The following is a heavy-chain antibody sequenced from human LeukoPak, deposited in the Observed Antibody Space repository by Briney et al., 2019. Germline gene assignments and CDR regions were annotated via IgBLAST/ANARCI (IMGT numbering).Heavy chain of an antibody. D-gene: IGHD1-26*01. V-gene: IGHV2-70*11. J-gene: IGHJ4*02. CDR2: IDWDDDK. Sequence: SGPALVKPTQTLTLTCTFSGFSLTTSKMCVNWIRQPPGKALEWLARIDWDDDKYYSTSLKTRLTISKDTSKNQVVLTMTNMDPVDTATYYCARKNSGSHFDYWGQGTLVTVSS. CDR3: ARKNSGSHFDY. CDR1: GFSLTTSKMC.